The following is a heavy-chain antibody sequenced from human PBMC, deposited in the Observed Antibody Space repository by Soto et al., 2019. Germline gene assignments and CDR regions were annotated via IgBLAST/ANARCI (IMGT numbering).Heavy chain of an antibody. D-gene: IGHD6-19*01. Sequence: GASVKVSCKASGYTFTSYYMHWVRQAPGQGLEWMGIINPSGGSTSYAQKFQGRVTMTRDTSTSTVYMELSSLRSEDTAVYYCARDLGAPPPPAVTINRAGYYYYGMDVWGQGTTVTVSS. CDR1: GYTFTSYY. CDR2: INPSGGST. V-gene: IGHV1-46*01. J-gene: IGHJ6*02. CDR3: ARDLGAPPPPAVTINRAGYYYYGMDV.